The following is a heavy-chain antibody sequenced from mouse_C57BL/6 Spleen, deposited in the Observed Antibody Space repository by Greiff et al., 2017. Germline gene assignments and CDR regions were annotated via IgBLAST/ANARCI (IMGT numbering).Heavy chain of an antibody. V-gene: IGHV1-50*01. Sequence: QVQLQQPGAELVKPGASVKLSCKASGYTFTSYWMQWVKQRPGQGLEWIGEIDPSDSYSNYNQKFKGKATLTVDTSSSTAYMQLSSLTSEDSAVYYCARGKDYGSFDYWGQGTTRTGSS. D-gene: IGHD1-1*01. CDR1: GYTFTSYW. CDR3: ARGKDYGSFDY. J-gene: IGHJ2*01. CDR2: IDPSDSYS.